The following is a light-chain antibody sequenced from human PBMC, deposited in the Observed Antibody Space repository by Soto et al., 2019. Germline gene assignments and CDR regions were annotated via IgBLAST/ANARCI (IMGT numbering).Light chain of an antibody. V-gene: IGKV3-11*01. CDR2: DAS. CDR3: QQRSNWPPWT. CDR1: QSVSSY. Sequence: EIVLTQSPATLSFSPGERAPLSRRASQSVSSYLAWYQQKPGQAPRLLIYDASNRATGIPARFSGSGSGTDFTLTISSLEPEDFAVYYCQQRSNWPPWTFGQGTKVDNK. J-gene: IGKJ1*01.